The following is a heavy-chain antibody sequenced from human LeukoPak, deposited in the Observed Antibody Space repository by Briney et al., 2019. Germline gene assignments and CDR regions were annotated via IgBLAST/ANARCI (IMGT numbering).Heavy chain of an antibody. CDR1: GGSISSYY. D-gene: IGHD5-24*01. J-gene: IGHJ4*02. CDR2: IYYSGST. Sequence: PSETLSLTCTVSGGSISSYYWSWIRQPPGKGLEWIGYIYYSGSTNYNPSLKSRVTISVDTSKNQFSLKLSSVTAADPAVFYCARVGREANNLYYFDYWGQGPLVTVPS. V-gene: IGHV4-59*01. CDR3: ARVGREANNLYYFDY.